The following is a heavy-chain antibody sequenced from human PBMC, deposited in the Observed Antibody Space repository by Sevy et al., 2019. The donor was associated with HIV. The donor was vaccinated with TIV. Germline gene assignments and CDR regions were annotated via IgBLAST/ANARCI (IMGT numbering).Heavy chain of an antibody. CDR1: GFTFNFHG. D-gene: IGHD4-4*01. CDR2: IWHDGSNK. J-gene: IGHJ5*02. CDR3: ARETDNSARWLDP. V-gene: IGHV3-33*01. Sequence: GRSLRLSCAASGFTFNFHGMHWARQAPGKGLEWVAFIWHDGSNKYMADSVKGRFTISRDNSKNTLFLQMNSLTVEDTAVYYCARETDNSARWLDPWGQGTLVTVSS.